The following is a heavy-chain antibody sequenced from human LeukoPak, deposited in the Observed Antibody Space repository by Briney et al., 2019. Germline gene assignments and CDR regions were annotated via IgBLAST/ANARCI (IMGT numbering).Heavy chain of an antibody. V-gene: IGHV4-59*01. Sequence: PSETLSLTCAVSSGSISTYYWSWIRQPPGKRLEWIGFVHYTGSTNYSPSLKSRVTLSVDTSKNQFSLKLNSVTAADTAVYYCARSSGSRYYIDYWGQGTLVTVSS. CDR2: VHYTGST. D-gene: IGHD1-26*01. J-gene: IGHJ4*02. CDR3: ARSSGSRYYIDY. CDR1: SGSISTYY.